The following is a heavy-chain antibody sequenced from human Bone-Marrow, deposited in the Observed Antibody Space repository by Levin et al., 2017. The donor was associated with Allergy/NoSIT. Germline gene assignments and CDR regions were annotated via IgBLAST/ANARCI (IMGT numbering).Heavy chain of an antibody. Sequence: GESLKISCKASGYTFTSYGISWVRQAPGQGLEWMGWISAYNGNTNYAQKLQGRVTMTTDTSTSTAYMELRSLRSDDTAVYYCARIPPTTYDFWSGYYYYYYYGMDVWGQGTTVTVSS. J-gene: IGHJ6*02. V-gene: IGHV1-18*01. D-gene: IGHD3-3*01. CDR1: GYTFTSYG. CDR3: ARIPPTTYDFWSGYYYYYYYGMDV. CDR2: ISAYNGNT.